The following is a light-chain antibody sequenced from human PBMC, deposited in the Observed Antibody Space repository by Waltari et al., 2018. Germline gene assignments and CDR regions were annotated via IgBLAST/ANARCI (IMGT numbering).Light chain of an antibody. CDR1: QSISSY. J-gene: IGKJ1*01. V-gene: IGKV1-39*01. CDR2: AAS. CDR3: QQSYSTPET. Sequence: DIQMTQSPSSLSASVGARVTITCRASQSISSYLNWYQQKPGKAPKLLIYAASSLQSGVPSRFSGGGSGTDFTLTISSLQPEDFATYDCQQSYSTPETFGQGTKVEIK.